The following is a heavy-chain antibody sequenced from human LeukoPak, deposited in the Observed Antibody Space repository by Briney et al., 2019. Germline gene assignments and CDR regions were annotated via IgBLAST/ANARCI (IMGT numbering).Heavy chain of an antibody. CDR1: GGSISSSCYF. Sequence: SETLSLTCTVSGGSISSSCYFWGRIRQPPGTGLEWIGSIYYGGTTYYNPSLKSRVTISVDTSKNQSSLNLSSVTATDTAVYYCARHDGRGGATMGALDYWGRGTLVTVSS. CDR2: IYYGGTT. D-gene: IGHD4/OR15-4a*01. J-gene: IGHJ4*02. CDR3: ARHDGRGGATMGALDY. V-gene: IGHV4-39*01.